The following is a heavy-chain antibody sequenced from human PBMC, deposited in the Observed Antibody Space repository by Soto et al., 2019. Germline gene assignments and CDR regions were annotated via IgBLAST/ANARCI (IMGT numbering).Heavy chain of an antibody. CDR1: GFSFTTAGVT. Sequence: SGPTLVNPTQTLTLTCTFSGFSFTTAGVTVGWIRQTPGGALEWLTLIYYNDDRRFSPSLKTRLTITGDTSKNQVVLSLTNVDPGDTATYFCAHSDGGYEIIYFDFWGQGIPVTVSS. D-gene: IGHD5-12*01. CDR2: IYYNDDR. J-gene: IGHJ4*02. V-gene: IGHV2-5*01. CDR3: AHSDGGYEIIYFDF.